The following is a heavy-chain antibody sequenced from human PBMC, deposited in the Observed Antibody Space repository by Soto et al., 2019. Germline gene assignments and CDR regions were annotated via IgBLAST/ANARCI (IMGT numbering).Heavy chain of an antibody. J-gene: IGHJ4*02. Sequence: QVQLVESGGGVVQPGRSLRLSCAASGFTFSSYGMHWVRQAPGKGLEWVAVISYDGSNKYYADSVKGRFTISRDNSKNTLYLQMNSLRAEDTAVYYCAKQGIAAAALDYWGQGSLVNVSS. CDR2: ISYDGSNK. D-gene: IGHD6-13*01. CDR3: AKQGIAAAALDY. CDR1: GFTFSSYG. V-gene: IGHV3-30*18.